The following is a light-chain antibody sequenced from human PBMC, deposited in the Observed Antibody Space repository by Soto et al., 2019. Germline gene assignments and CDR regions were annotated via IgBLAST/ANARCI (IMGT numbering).Light chain of an antibody. J-gene: IGLJ1*01. V-gene: IGLV2-8*01. CDR2: EVS. Sequence: LTQPPSASGSPGQSVTISCTGTSSDVGGYNYVSWYQQHPGKAPKLMIYEVSKRPSGVPDRFSDSKSGNTASLTVSGLQAEDEADYYCSSYAGSKYVFGTGTKVTVL. CDR1: SSDVGGYNY. CDR3: SSYAGSKYV.